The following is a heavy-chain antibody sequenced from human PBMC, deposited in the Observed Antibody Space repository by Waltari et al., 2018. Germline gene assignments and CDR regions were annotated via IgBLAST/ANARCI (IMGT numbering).Heavy chain of an antibody. CDR3: ARVSGRLERYSDLDY. CDR1: GFTFGTYS. Sequence: EVQLLESGGGLVTQGGSLRLSCEASGFTFGTYSLTWVRQAPVKGLEWVSSISPDSSYIYYAGSVKGRFTISRDNAKNSLYVQMSSLRAEDTAVYYCARVSGRLERYSDLDYWGQGTLVTVSS. V-gene: IGHV3-21*01. CDR2: ISPDSSYI. D-gene: IGHD1-1*01. J-gene: IGHJ4*02.